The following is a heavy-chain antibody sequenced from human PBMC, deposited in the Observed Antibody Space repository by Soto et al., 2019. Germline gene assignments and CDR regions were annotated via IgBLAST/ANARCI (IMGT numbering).Heavy chain of an antibody. V-gene: IGHV4-30-2*01. CDR1: GGSVSSGGYS. D-gene: IGHD3-16*01. CDR3: ARELRARFDP. Sequence: SETLSLTCAGSGGSVSSGGYSWSWIRQTPGKGLEWIGYIYESGSTNYNKSLKSRVTISLDRSKNHVSLRLSSVTAADTAIYYCARELRARFDPWGQGALVTVSS. CDR2: IYESGST. J-gene: IGHJ5*02.